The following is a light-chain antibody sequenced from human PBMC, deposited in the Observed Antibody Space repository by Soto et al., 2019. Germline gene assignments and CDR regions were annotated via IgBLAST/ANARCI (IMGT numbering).Light chain of an antibody. CDR3: QQHGASIT. CDR1: QNVNNNF. CDR2: GVS. J-gene: IGKJ4*01. Sequence: VLTQSRRTLSLSPGERATLSCRASQNVNNNFVAWYQQKPGQAPSLLIYGVSDRATGVPDRFSGSGSGTDFTLTISRLEPEDFAVYYCQQHGASITFGGGTRVENK. V-gene: IGKV3-20*01.